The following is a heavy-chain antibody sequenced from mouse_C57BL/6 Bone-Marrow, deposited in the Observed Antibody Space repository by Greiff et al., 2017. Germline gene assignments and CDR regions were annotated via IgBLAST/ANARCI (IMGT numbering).Heavy chain of an antibody. V-gene: IGHV1-39*01. J-gene: IGHJ4*01. D-gene: IGHD2-4*01. CDR1: GYSFTDYN. Sequence: EVKLVESGPELVKPGASVKISCKASGYSFTDYNMNWVKQSNGKSLEWIGVINPNYGTTSYNQKFKGKATLTVDQSSSTAYMQLNSLTSEDSSVYYCARGYDYDYAMDYWGQGTSVTVSS. CDR3: ARGYDYDYAMDY. CDR2: INPNYGTT.